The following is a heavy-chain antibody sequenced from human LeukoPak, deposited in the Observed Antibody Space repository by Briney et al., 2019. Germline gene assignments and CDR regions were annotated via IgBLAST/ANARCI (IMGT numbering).Heavy chain of an antibody. CDR3: ARGGENWFDP. CDR1: GYTFTGYG. Sequence: ASVKVSCKASGYTFTGYGISWVRQAPGQGLEWMGWISPYNGNTDYAQKLQGRVTMTTDTSTTTVYMELRSLTSDDTAVYYCARGGENWFDPWGQGTLVTVSS. CDR2: ISPYNGNT. J-gene: IGHJ5*02. D-gene: IGHD3-10*01. V-gene: IGHV1-18*01.